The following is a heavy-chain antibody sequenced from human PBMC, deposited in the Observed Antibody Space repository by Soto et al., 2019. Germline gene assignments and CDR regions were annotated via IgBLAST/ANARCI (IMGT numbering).Heavy chain of an antibody. CDR1: GHSFTRYW. CDR2: IYPSDSDT. D-gene: IGHD5-18*01. Sequence: EFLKISFRSSGHSFTRYWIGWVRQMPGKGLEWMGIIYPSDSDTRYSPSFQGQVTISADKSISTAYLQWSSLKASDTAMYYCARQDTYYYYYGMDVWGQGTTVTVSS. CDR3: ARQDTYYYYYGMDV. V-gene: IGHV5-51*01. J-gene: IGHJ6*02.